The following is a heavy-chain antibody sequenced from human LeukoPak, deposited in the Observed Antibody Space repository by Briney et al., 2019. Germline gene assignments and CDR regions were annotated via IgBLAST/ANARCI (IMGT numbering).Heavy chain of an antibody. CDR3: ARSGSRGMDV. D-gene: IGHD1-26*01. CDR2: IYYSGST. J-gene: IGHJ6*02. V-gene: IGHV4-59*01. CDR1: GGSISSYY. Sequence: KPSETLSLTCTVSGGSISSYYWSWIRQPPGKGLEWIGYIYYSGSTNYNPSLKSRVTISVDTSENQFSLKLSSVTAADTAVYYCARSGSRGMDVWGQGTTVTVSS.